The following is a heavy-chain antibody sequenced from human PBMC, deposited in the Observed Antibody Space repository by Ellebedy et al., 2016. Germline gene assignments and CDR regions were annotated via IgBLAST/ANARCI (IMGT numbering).Heavy chain of an antibody. CDR3: ARDRGLADDAFDI. Sequence: GGSLRLXCAASGFTFSSYWMSWVRQAPGKGLEWVANIKQDGSEKYYVDSVKGRFTISRDNAKNSLYLQMNSLRAEDTAVYYCARDRGLADDAFDIWGQGTMVTVSS. J-gene: IGHJ3*02. V-gene: IGHV3-7*04. CDR2: IKQDGSEK. CDR1: GFTFSSYW. D-gene: IGHD5-12*01.